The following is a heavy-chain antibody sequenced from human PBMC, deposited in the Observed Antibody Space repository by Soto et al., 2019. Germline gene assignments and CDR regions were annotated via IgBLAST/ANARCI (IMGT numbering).Heavy chain of an antibody. V-gene: IGHV5-51*01. Sequence: EVQLVQSGAEVKKPGESLKISCKGSGYSFGNFWIAWVRQMPGKGLEWMGIVYPDDSDIRYSPSFQGQVTISADKSVSTGYLHLSTLRASDTAIYYCAKTLVGGGALDIWGQGTVVTVSS. CDR1: GYSFGNFW. D-gene: IGHD1-26*01. CDR3: AKTLVGGGALDI. CDR2: VYPDDSDI. J-gene: IGHJ3*02.